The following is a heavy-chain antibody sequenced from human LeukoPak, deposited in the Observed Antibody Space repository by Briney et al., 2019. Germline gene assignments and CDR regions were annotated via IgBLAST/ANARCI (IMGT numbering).Heavy chain of an antibody. D-gene: IGHD6-13*01. CDR3: ARAAASSTGFDP. CDR2: IGTAGDT. J-gene: IGHJ5*02. V-gene: IGHV3-13*01. Sequence: GGSLRLSCAASGFTFSSYDMHWVRQATGKGLEWVSAIGTAGDTYYPGSVKGRFTISRENAKNSLYLQMNSLRAGDTAVYYCARAAASSTGFDPWGQGTLVTVSS. CDR1: GFTFSSYD.